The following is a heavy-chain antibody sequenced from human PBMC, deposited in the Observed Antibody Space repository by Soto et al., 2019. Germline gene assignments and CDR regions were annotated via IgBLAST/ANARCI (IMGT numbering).Heavy chain of an antibody. CDR2: ISGSGGST. D-gene: IGHD3-10*01. J-gene: IGHJ4*02. V-gene: IGHV3-23*01. CDR1: GFTFSSYA. CDR3: AKVSKYYYGSGSYPIDY. Sequence: EVQLLESGGGLVQPGGSLRLSCAASGFTFSSYAMSWVRQAPGKGLEWVSAISGSGGSTYYADSVKGRFTISRDNPKNTLYLQMNSLRAEDTAVYYCAKVSKYYYGSGSYPIDYWGQGTLVTVSS.